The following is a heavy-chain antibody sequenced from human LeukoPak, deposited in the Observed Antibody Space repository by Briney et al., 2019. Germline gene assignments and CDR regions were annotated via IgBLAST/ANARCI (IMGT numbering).Heavy chain of an antibody. D-gene: IGHD4-23*01. J-gene: IGHJ2*01. Sequence: SETLSLTCTVSGGSISSRGYYWGWIRQPPGKGLEWIGSVYFSGSTYDKPSLKSRVTIAVDTSKNQFSLKLTSVTAADTAIYYCARHVPSALRTAVGTSDWYFDLWGRGTLVTVSS. V-gene: IGHV4-39*01. CDR3: ARHVPSALRTAVGTSDWYFDL. CDR1: GGSISSRGYY. CDR2: VYFSGST.